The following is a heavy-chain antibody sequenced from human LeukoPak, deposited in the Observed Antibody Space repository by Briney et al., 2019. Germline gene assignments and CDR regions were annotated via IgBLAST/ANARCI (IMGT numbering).Heavy chain of an antibody. CDR1: GFTFSNYA. D-gene: IGHD5-18*01. CDR3: AGRVTGYSSGYVY. CDR2: ISGSAGKI. V-gene: IGHV3-23*01. Sequence: GGSLRLSCGASGFTFSNYAMSWVRQAPGKGLDWVSVISGSAGKIRYAGSVKGRFTISRDNSENTVYLQMNNLRAEDTAVYYCAGRVTGYSSGYVYWGQGTLVTVSS. J-gene: IGHJ4*02.